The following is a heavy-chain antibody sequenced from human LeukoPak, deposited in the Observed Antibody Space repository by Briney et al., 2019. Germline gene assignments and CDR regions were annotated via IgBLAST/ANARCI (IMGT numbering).Heavy chain of an antibody. J-gene: IGHJ6*02. CDR3: ADCSGGSCYKNDYYYYGMDV. Sequence: GASLRLSCAASGFTFSSYAMSWVRQAPGKGLEWVSAISRSGGSTYYADSVKGRFTISRDNSKNTLYLQMNSLRAEDTAVYYCADCSGGSCYKNDYYYYGMDVWGQGTTVTVSS. V-gene: IGHV3-23*01. CDR2: ISRSGGST. D-gene: IGHD2-15*01. CDR1: GFTFSSYA.